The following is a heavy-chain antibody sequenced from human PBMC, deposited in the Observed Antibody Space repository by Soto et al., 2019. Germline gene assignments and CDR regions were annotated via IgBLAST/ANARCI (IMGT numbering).Heavy chain of an antibody. CDR1: GFTFDDYT. CDR3: AKDRQYQLLWYGMDV. D-gene: IGHD2-2*01. Sequence: EVQLVESGGVVVQPGGSPRLSCAASGFTFDDYTMHWVRQAPGKGLEWVSLISWDGGSTYYADSVKGRFTISRDNSKNSLYLQMNSLRTEDTALYYCAKDRQYQLLWYGMDVWGQGTTVTVSS. CDR2: ISWDGGST. V-gene: IGHV3-43*01. J-gene: IGHJ6*02.